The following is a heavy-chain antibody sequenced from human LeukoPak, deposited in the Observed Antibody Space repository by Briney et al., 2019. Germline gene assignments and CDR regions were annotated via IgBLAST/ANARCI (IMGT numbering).Heavy chain of an antibody. V-gene: IGHV3-38-3*01. D-gene: IGHD2-8*01. CDR2: ISGGST. J-gene: IGHJ6*03. Sequence: GGSLRLSCAASGFTVSSNEMSWVRQAPGKGLEWVSSISGGSTYYADSRKGRFTISRDNSKNTLHLQMNSLRAEDTAVYYCAKDRCSNGIGCYYYYMDVWGKGTTVTISS. CDR1: GFTVSSNE. CDR3: AKDRCSNGIGCYYYYMDV.